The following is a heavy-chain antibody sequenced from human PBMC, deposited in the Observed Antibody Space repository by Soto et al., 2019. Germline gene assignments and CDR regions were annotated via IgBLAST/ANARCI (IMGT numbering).Heavy chain of an antibody. V-gene: IGHV1-2*02. CDR1: GYTFTDFY. CDR2: INPNSGVT. J-gene: IGHJ6*02. Sequence: QVQLVQSGADVKKPGASVKVSCKASGYTFTDFYMHWVRQAPGQGLEWMGWINPNSGVTNYAQKLQGMVPMTRDTSISTAYMELTSLRSDDTAVYYWAGRGTLDYYAMDVWGQGTTVTASS. D-gene: IGHD1-7*01. CDR3: AGRGTLDYYAMDV.